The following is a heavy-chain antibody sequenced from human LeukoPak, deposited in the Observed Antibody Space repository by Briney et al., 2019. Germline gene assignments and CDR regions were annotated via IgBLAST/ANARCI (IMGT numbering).Heavy chain of an antibody. CDR3: ARPPRAVAGRGYFDY. Sequence: PGGSLRLSWAASGFTFSSYSMNWVRQAPGKGLEWVSSISSSSSYIYYADSVKGRFTISRDNAKNSLYLQMNSLRAEDTAVYYCARPPRAVAGRGYFDYRGQGTLVTVSS. J-gene: IGHJ4*02. V-gene: IGHV3-21*01. CDR1: GFTFSSYS. D-gene: IGHD6-19*01. CDR2: ISSSSSYI.